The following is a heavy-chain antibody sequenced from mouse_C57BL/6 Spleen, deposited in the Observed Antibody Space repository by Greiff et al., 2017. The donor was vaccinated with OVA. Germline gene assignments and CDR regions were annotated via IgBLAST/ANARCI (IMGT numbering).Heavy chain of an antibody. D-gene: IGHD1-1*01. Sequence: EVKLVESGGGLVQPGGSLSLSCAASGFTFTDYYMSWVRQPPGKALEWLGFIRNKANGYTTEYSASVKGRFTISRDNSQSILYLQMNALRAEDSATYYCARYDGSGAMDYWGQGTSVTVSS. CDR3: ARYDGSGAMDY. CDR1: GFTFTDYY. V-gene: IGHV7-3*01. J-gene: IGHJ4*01. CDR2: IRNKANGYTT.